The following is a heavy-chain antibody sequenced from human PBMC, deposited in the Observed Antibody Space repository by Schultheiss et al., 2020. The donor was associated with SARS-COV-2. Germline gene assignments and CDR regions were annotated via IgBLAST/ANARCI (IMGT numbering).Heavy chain of an antibody. CDR2: IFYSGST. D-gene: IGHD6-19*01. CDR3: ARGRSGWYYFDY. CDR1: GGSISSSSYF. J-gene: IGHJ4*02. Sequence: SETLSLICTVSGGSISSSSYFWGWIRQPPGKGLEWIGYIFYSGSTYYNPSLKSRVTISVDTSKNQFSLKLSSVTAADTAVYYCARGRSGWYYFDYWGQGTLVTVSS. V-gene: IGHV4-39*07.